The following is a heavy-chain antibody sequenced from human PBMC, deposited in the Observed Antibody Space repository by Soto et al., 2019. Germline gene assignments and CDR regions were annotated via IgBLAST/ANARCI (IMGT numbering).Heavy chain of an antibody. CDR3: AAAKLLPFEY. J-gene: IGHJ4*02. D-gene: IGHD2-15*01. Sequence: XVSLLLSCSTSGFTFSVYKMHWVRQAPGKGLEYVSGISNQGDTTYYADSVKGRFTISRDNSKNTLYFQMSSLRPEDTAVYYCAAAKLLPFEYWGQGTQVTVSS. CDR1: GFTFSVYK. CDR2: ISNQGDTT. V-gene: IGHV3-64D*06.